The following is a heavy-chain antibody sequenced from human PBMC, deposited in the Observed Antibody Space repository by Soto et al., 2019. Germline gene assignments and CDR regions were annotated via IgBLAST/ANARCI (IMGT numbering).Heavy chain of an antibody. Sequence: GGSLRLSCAASGFTFSSYWMSWVRQAPGKGLEWVANIKQDGSEKYYVDSVKGRFTISRDNAKNSLYLQMNSLRAEDTAVYYCARESSNNYYYYYMDVWGKGTTVTVSS. J-gene: IGHJ6*03. V-gene: IGHV3-7*01. D-gene: IGHD6-6*01. CDR2: IKQDGSEK. CDR1: GFTFSSYW. CDR3: ARESSNNYYYYYMDV.